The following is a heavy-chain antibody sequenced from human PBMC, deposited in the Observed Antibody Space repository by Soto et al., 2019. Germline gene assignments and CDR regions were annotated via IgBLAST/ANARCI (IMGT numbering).Heavy chain of an antibody. CDR2: ISYDGSNK. D-gene: IGHD5-18*01. CDR3: AKDFPDVDTAMVSGFDY. J-gene: IGHJ4*02. V-gene: IGHV3-30*18. Sequence: GGSLRLSCAASGFTFSSYGMHWVRQAPGKGLEWVAVISYDGSNKYYADSVKGRFTISRDNSKNTLYLQMNSLRAEDTAVYYCAKDFPDVDTAMVSGFDYWGQGTLVTVSS. CDR1: GFTFSSYG.